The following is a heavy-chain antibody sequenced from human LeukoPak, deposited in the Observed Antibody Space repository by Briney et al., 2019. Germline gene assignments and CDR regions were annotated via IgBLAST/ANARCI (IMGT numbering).Heavy chain of an antibody. CDR3: ASQYSSTPSSDY. CDR1: GFSFISYR. J-gene: IGHJ4*02. D-gene: IGHD6-13*01. V-gene: IGHV3-21*01. CDR2: ISSSSSYI. Sequence: PRRCLRPSGAASGFSFISYRISSARPPPRKWLELVSSISSSSSYIYYADSVKGRFTISRDNAKNSLYLQMNSLRAEDTAVYYCASQYSSTPSSDYWGQGTLVTVSS.